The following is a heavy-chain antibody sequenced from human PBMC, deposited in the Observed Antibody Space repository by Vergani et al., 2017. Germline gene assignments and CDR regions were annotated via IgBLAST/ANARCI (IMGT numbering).Heavy chain of an antibody. D-gene: IGHD6-13*01. CDR3: AIAQLSSSWYYFDY. V-gene: IGHV3-23*01. J-gene: IGHJ4*02. CDR1: GFTFSSYA. CDR2: ISGSGGST. Sequence: EVQLLESGGGLVQPGGSLRLSCAASGFTFSSYAMSWVRQAPGKGLEWVSAISGSGGSTYYADSVKGRFTISRDNSKNTLYLQMNSLRAGATAVYYCAIAQLSSSWYYFDYWGQGTLVTVSS.